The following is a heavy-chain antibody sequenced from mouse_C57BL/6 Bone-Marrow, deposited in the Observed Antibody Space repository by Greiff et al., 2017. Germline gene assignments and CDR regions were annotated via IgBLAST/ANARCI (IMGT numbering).Heavy chain of an antibody. CDR2: IDPEHGDP. Sequence: VQLQQSGAELVRPGASVKLSCTASGFNIKDDYMHWVKQRPDQGLEWIGWIDPEHGDPEYASKVPGKATLPADPSSNTASLQLSSLTSEDTAVYYCTTVVHYWGQGTTLTVSS. D-gene: IGHD1-1*01. V-gene: IGHV14-4*01. CDR3: TTVVHY. CDR1: GFNIKDDY. J-gene: IGHJ2*01.